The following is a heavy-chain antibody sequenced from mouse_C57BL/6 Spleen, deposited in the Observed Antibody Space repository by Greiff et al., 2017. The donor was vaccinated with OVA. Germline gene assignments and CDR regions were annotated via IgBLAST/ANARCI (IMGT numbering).Heavy chain of an antibody. V-gene: IGHV1-5*01. D-gene: IGHD1-1*01. CDR1: GYTFTSYW. J-gene: IGHJ1*03. CDR2: IYPGNSDT. CDR3: TIIYYGSSYGYFDV. Sequence: VQLQQSGTVLARPGASVKMSCKTSGYTFTSYWMHWVKQRPGQGLEWIGAIYPGNSDTSYNQKFKGKAKLTAVTSASTAYMELSSLTNEDSAVYYCTIIYYGSSYGYFDVWGTGTTVTVSS.